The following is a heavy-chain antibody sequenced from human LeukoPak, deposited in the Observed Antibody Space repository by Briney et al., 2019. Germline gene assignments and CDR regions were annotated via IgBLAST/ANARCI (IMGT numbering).Heavy chain of an antibody. CDR3: AREYSYGPGKGTIDY. D-gene: IGHD5-18*01. CDR1: GDSMSSYY. Sequence: SETLSLTCTVSGDSMSSYYWSWIRQPAGKGLEWIGRIYTSGSTNYNPSLKSRVTMSVDTSKNQFSLKLSSVTAADTAVYYCAREYSYGPGKGTIDYWGQGTLVTVSS. V-gene: IGHV4-4*07. CDR2: IYTSGST. J-gene: IGHJ4*02.